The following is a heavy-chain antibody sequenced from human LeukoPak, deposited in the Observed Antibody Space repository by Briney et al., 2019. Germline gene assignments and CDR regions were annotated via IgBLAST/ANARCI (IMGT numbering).Heavy chain of an antibody. CDR3: ARDTGDRYFDY. V-gene: IGHV4-59*01. CDR1: GGSISTYY. Sequence: PPETLSLTCTVSGGSISTYYWSWIRQPPGKGLEWIGYIHYSGSTDYNPSLKSRLTISVDTSKNQLSLKLSSVTAADTAVYYCARDTGDRYFDYWGQGTLLTVSS. J-gene: IGHJ4*02. D-gene: IGHD2-21*01. CDR2: IHYSGST.